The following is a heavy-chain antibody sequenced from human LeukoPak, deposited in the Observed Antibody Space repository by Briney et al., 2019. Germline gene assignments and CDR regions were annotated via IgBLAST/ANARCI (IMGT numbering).Heavy chain of an antibody. CDR3: ATAQSSLLRYFDWLSAFDI. Sequence: GGTLRLSCAASGFTFSSHGMSWVRQAPGKGLEWVSAISGSGGSTYYADSVKGRFTISRDNSKNTLYLQMNSLRAEDTAVYYCATAQSSLLRYFDWLSAFDIWGQGTMVTVSS. CDR2: ISGSGGST. D-gene: IGHD3-9*01. V-gene: IGHV3-23*01. J-gene: IGHJ3*02. CDR1: GFTFSSHG.